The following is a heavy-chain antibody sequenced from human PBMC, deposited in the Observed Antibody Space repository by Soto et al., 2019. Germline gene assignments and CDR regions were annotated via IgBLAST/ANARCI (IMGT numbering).Heavy chain of an antibody. Sequence: ILSLTCRVSTGSINGYYWNWIRQSPGKGLEWIAFIYSSGSTNYNPSLKSRATISVDRSKNQVSLKLTSVAAADTAVYYCARGKRDSTSCLDVWGQGTTVTVSS. J-gene: IGHJ6*02. CDR1: TGSINGYY. CDR3: ARGKRDSTSCLDV. CDR2: IYSSGST. D-gene: IGHD2-2*01. V-gene: IGHV4-59*01.